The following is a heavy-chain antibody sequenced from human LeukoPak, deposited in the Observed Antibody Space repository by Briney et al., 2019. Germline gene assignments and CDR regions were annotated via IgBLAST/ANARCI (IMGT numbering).Heavy chain of an antibody. CDR3: ARWRTYLFGFFDP. V-gene: IGHV3-7*05. J-gene: IGHJ5*02. CDR2: INPNGSES. D-gene: IGHD1-14*01. Sequence: GGSLRLSCAASGFTFNTYWMGWVRQAPGQGLEWVSHINPNGSESEYADSVKGRFSISRDNARNSLYLQMNSLRAEDTALFYCARWRTYLFGFFDPWGQGPLVTVSS. CDR1: GFTFNTYW.